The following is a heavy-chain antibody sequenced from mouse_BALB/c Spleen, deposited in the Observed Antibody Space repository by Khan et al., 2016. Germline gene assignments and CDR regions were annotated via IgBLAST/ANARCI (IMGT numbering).Heavy chain of an antibody. CDR2: INTYTGEP. CDR3: ARGAMVTTGWYFDV. V-gene: IGHV9-1*02. D-gene: IGHD2-2*01. CDR1: GYTFTNHG. J-gene: IGHJ1*01. Sequence: QIQLVQSGPELKKPGETVKISCKASGYTFTNHGMNWVKQAPGKGLKWMGWINTYTGEPTYADDFQGRFAFSLETSASTAFLQINNRKNEGMATYFCARGAMVTTGWYFDVWGAGTTVTVSA.